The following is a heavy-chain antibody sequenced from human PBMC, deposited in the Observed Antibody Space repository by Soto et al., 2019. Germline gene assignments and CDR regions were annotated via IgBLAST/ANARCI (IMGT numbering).Heavy chain of an antibody. D-gene: IGHD4-17*01. J-gene: IGHJ4*02. CDR2: IYYSGST. Sequence: SETLSLTCTVSGGSISSGDYYWSWIRQPPGKGLEWIGYIYYSGSTYYNPSLKSRVTISVDTSKNQFSLKLSSVTAADTAVYYCARIMTTVTTVCSDFCGQGILVTVSS. CDR3: ARIMTTVTTVCSDF. V-gene: IGHV4-30-4*01. CDR1: GGSISSGDYY.